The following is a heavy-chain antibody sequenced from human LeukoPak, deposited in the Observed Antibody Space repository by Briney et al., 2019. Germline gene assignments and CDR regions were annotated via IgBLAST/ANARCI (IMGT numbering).Heavy chain of an antibody. CDR1: GGSISSGSYY. CDR3: ASGVTGYSSS. D-gene: IGHD6-13*01. V-gene: IGHV4-61*02. J-gene: IGHJ4*02. Sequence: SETLSLTCTVSGGSISSGSYYWSWIRQPAGKGLEWIGRIYTSGSTNYNPSLKSRVTISVDTSKNQFSLKLSSVTAADTAVYYRASGVTGYSSSWGQRTLVTVSS. CDR2: IYTSGST.